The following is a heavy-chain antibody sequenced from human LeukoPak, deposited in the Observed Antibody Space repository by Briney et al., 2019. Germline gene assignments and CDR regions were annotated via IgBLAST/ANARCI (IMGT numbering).Heavy chain of an antibody. V-gene: IGHV3-33*01. Sequence: GGSPRLSCAASGFTFSSYGMHWVRQAPGKGLEWVAVIWYDGSNKYYADSVKGRFTISRDNSKNTLYLQMNSLRAEDTAVYYCARDGTYYDFWSGYHNWFDPWGQGTLVTVSS. CDR1: GFTFSSYG. CDR3: ARDGTYYDFWSGYHNWFDP. CDR2: IWYDGSNK. D-gene: IGHD3-3*01. J-gene: IGHJ5*02.